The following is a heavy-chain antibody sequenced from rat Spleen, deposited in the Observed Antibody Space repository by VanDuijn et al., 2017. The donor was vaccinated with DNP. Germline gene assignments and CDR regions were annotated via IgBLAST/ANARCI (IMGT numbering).Heavy chain of an antibody. Sequence: EVQLVESGGGLVQPGRSLKLSCEASGFTFSDYYMAWVRQAPTKGLEWVTYIDYDGGNTYYRDSVKGRFAISRDNAKSTLYLQMNSLRSEDMATYYCATGADPFAYWGQGILVTVSS. CDR3: ATGADPFAY. V-gene: IGHV5-20*01. J-gene: IGHJ3*01. CDR2: IDYDGGNT. CDR1: GFTFSDYY.